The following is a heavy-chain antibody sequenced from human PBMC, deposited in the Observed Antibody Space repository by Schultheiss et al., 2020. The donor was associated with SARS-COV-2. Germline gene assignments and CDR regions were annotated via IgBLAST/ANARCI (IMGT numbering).Heavy chain of an antibody. CDR2: INHSGST. V-gene: IGHV4-34*09. CDR1: GGSFSGYY. CDR3: ARTPGTSFDY. Sequence: SETLSLTCAVYGGSFSGYYWSWIRQPPGKGLEWIGEINHSGSTYYNPSLKSRVTISVDTSKNQFSLKLSSVTAADTAVYYCARTPGTSFDYWGQGTLVTVSS. J-gene: IGHJ4*02. D-gene: IGHD6-13*01.